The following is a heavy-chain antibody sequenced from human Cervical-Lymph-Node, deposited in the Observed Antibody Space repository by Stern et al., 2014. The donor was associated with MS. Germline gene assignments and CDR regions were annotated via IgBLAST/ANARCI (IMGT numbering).Heavy chain of an antibody. V-gene: IGHV3-7*01. CDR1: GFDFTNYW. J-gene: IGHJ4*02. CDR2: IKQDGSET. CDR3: ARDVGYYDSSGFHPPFADY. Sequence: EVQLVESEGGLVQPGGSLRLSCAASGFDFTNYWMSWVRQAPGKGLEWVANIKQDGSETYYVDSVKGRFTISRDNTKTSLYLQMHSLRAEDTAVYYCARDVGYYDSSGFHPPFADYCGQGTLVTVSS. D-gene: IGHD3-22*01.